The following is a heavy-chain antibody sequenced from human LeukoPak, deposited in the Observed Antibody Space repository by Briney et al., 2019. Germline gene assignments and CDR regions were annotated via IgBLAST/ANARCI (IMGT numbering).Heavy chain of an antibody. CDR2: IKSKTDGGTT. J-gene: IGHJ4*02. D-gene: IGHD3-9*01. Sequence: SCKASGYTFTTYDINWVRQAPGKGLEWVGRIKSKTDGGTTDYAAPVKGRFTISRDDSKNTLYLQMNSLKTEDTAVYYCTTHYDILTGHDYWGQGTLVTVSS. V-gene: IGHV3-15*01. CDR1: GYTFTTYD. CDR3: TTHYDILTGHDY.